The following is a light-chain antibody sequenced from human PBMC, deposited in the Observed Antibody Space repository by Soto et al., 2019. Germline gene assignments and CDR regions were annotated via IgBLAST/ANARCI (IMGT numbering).Light chain of an antibody. CDR1: NIGSRS. Sequence: YELTQPPSVSVAPGQTATVTCGGDNIGSRSVHWYKQRPGQAPVLVVYDDTNRPSGIPERFSGSNSGNTATLTISRVEDGDEADYYCQVWNSNSDWVFGGGTQLTVL. CDR3: QVWNSNSDWV. V-gene: IGLV3-21*02. J-gene: IGLJ3*02. CDR2: DDT.